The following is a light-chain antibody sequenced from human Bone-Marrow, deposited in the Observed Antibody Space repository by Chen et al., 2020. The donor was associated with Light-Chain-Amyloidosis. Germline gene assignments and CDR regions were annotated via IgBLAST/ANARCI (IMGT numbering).Light chain of an antibody. Sequence: DIQMTQSPSSLSASVGDRVSITCRASQDISNCLAWYQQKPGKVPKLLIYAASTLRSGVPSRFSGSGSGTEFTLTISSLQPDDVASYYCQKYNSAPLTFGGGTKVEIK. J-gene: IGKJ4*01. CDR2: AAS. CDR1: QDISNC. CDR3: QKYNSAPLT. V-gene: IGKV1-27*01.